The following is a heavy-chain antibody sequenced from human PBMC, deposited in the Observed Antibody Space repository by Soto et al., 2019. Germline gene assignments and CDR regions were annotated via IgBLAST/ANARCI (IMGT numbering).Heavy chain of an antibody. CDR3: SVVPAANYYYAMDF. CDR2: IIPIFGTR. CDR1: GGTFSSYT. V-gene: IGHV1-69*01. Sequence: QVQRVQSGAEVKKPGSSVKVSGQASGGTFSSYTISWVRQAPGQGLEWLGGIIPIFGTRHYAQKFQGRVTIAADESTSAAYMELNRLRSDYTAVYYCSVVPAANYYYAMDFWGQGTTVTDAS. J-gene: IGHJ6*02. D-gene: IGHD2-2*01.